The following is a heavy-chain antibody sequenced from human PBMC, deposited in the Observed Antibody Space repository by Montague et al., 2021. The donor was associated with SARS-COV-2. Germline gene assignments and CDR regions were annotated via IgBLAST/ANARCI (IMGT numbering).Heavy chain of an antibody. V-gene: IGHV4-59*01. CDR3: ARAQNTCFIANCVNYFDV. J-gene: IGHJ4*02. Sequence: SETRSLTCEVSGGSISGYYWTWIRQSPGKGLEWIGYVHYTGSTKYNPSLKTRVSLSLDTPKNHFSLHLSSVTAADTAIYFCARAQNTCFIANCVNYFDVWGLGALVTVSS. D-gene: IGHD1-1*01. CDR1: GGSISGYY. CDR2: VHYTGST.